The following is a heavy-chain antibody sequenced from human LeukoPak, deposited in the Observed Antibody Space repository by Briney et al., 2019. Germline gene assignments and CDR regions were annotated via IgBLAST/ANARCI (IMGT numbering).Heavy chain of an antibody. CDR3: ARDPAIAVAGLPFDY. D-gene: IGHD6-19*01. Sequence: SETLSLTCAVYGGSFSGYYWSWIRQPPGKGLEWIGEINHSGSTNYNPSLKSRVTISVDTSKNQFSLKLSSVTAADTAVYYCARDPAIAVAGLPFDYWGQGTLVTVSS. V-gene: IGHV4-34*01. J-gene: IGHJ4*02. CDR1: GGSFSGYY. CDR2: INHSGST.